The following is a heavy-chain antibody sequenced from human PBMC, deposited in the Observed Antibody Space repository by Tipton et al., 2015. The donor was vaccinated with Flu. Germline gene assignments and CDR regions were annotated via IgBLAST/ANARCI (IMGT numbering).Heavy chain of an antibody. J-gene: IGHJ5*02. V-gene: IGHV4-4*07. CDR3: ARHSSSARGWFDP. D-gene: IGHD1-26*01. Sequence: TLSLTCTVSGGSISSFYWSWIRQPAGKGLEWIGRIYASGSTSYNPSLKSRVTISVDTSKNQFSLKVSSVTAADTAVYYCARHSSSARGWFDPWGQGTLVTVSS. CDR1: GGSISSFY. CDR2: IYASGST.